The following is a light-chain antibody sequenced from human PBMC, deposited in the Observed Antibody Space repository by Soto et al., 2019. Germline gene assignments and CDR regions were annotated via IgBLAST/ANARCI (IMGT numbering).Light chain of an antibody. J-gene: IGKJ2*01. V-gene: IGKV1-12*01. Sequence: DIQMTQSPPSVSASVGDRVTITCRASQAINGWLSWYQQKPGKAPHLLISVASRLESGVPSRFSGSGSGTEFSLTVTSLQPVDFATYYCQQAFRFPHTFGQGTKLEI. CDR2: VAS. CDR1: QAINGW. CDR3: QQAFRFPHT.